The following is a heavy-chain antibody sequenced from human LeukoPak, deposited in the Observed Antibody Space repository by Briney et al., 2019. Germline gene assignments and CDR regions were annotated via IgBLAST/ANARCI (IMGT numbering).Heavy chain of an antibody. Sequence: PGGSLRLSCAASGFTLSSYAMSWVRQAPGKGLEWVSAISDSGGSTYDADSVKGRFTISRGNSKNTLYLQMNSLRAEDTAVYYCAKDTSIGRYCTNGVCSPFDYWGQGTLVTVSS. J-gene: IGHJ4*02. D-gene: IGHD2-8*01. CDR3: AKDTSIGRYCTNGVCSPFDY. CDR2: ISDSGGST. CDR1: GFTLSSYA. V-gene: IGHV3-23*01.